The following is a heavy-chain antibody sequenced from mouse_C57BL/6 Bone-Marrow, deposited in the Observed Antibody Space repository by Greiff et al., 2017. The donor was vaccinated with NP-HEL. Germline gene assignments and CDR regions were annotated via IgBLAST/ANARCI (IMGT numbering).Heavy chain of an antibody. J-gene: IGHJ1*03. Sequence: VKLQESGPELVKPGASVKLSCKASGYTFTSYDINWVKQRPGQGLEWIGWIYPRDGSTKYNEKFKGKATLTVDTSSSTAYMELHSLTSEDSAVYFCARRVYYDYDDPYWYFDVWGTGTTVTVSS. CDR3: ARRVYYDYDDPYWYFDV. CDR1: GYTFTSYD. CDR2: IYPRDGST. D-gene: IGHD2-4*01. V-gene: IGHV1-85*01.